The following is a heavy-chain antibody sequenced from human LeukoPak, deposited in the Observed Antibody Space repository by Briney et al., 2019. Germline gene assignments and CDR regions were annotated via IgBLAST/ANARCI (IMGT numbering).Heavy chain of an antibody. Sequence: GGSLRLSCAASGFTFSSYAMNWVRQAPGKGLEWVSTISASGGSTYHAVSVKGGFTISRDNAKNTLCLQMNSLRAEDTAVYYCARGGFYYDSSGYYAFDIWGQGTMVTVSS. CDR2: ISASGGST. J-gene: IGHJ3*02. CDR3: ARGGFYYDSSGYYAFDI. V-gene: IGHV3-23*01. D-gene: IGHD3-22*01. CDR1: GFTFSSYA.